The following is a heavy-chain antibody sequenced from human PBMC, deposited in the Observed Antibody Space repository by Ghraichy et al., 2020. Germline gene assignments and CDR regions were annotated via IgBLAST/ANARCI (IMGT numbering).Heavy chain of an antibody. CDR2: IRSDGSNK. CDR1: GFTFSAYG. Sequence: LSLTCAASGFTFSAYGMHWVHQAPGKGLEWVAFIRSDGSNKYYADFVKGRFTISRDNSKNTLYLQMNSLRAEDTAVYYCAKDRIDSGYDFYYFDYWGQGTLVTVSS. V-gene: IGHV3-30*02. CDR3: AKDRIDSGYDFYYFDY. D-gene: IGHD5-12*01. J-gene: IGHJ4*02.